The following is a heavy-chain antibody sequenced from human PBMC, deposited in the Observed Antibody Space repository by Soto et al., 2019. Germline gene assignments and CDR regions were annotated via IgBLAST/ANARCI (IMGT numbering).Heavy chain of an antibody. CDR3: ATAEVDY. J-gene: IGHJ4*02. Sequence: WGSLSLSCAASGFTFGDYWMHWVRQPPGKGPEWVSRMTGDGRTTQYADSVKGRFTASRDNAKSTLYLQMNSLRAEDTAVYYCATAEVDYWGPGTLVTVSS. V-gene: IGHV3-74*03. CDR1: GFTFGDYW. CDR2: MTGDGRTT.